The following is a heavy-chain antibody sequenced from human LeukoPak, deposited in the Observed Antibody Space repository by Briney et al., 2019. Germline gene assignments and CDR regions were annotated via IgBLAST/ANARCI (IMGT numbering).Heavy chain of an antibody. CDR1: GGSISGYY. D-gene: IGHD4-11*01. Sequence: PSETLSLTCTVSGGSISGYYWTWIRQPPGKGLEWIAYIYYSGSTNYNPSLKSRVTISVDTSKNQFSLKLSFVTAADTAVYYCARLRGNYFPDYWGQGTLVTVSS. J-gene: IGHJ4*02. CDR3: ARLRGNYFPDY. CDR2: IYYSGST. V-gene: IGHV4-59*01.